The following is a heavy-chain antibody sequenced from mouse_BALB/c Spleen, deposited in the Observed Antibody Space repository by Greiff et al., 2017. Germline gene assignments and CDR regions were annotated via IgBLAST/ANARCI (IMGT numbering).Heavy chain of an antibody. CDR2: ISSGGST. Sequence: EVQLVESGGGLVKPGGSLKLSCAASGFTFSSYAMSWVRQTPEKRLEWVASISSGGSTYYPDSVKGRFTISRDNARNILYLQMSSLRSEDTAMYYCARAPYDYDDAMDYWGQGTSVTVSS. D-gene: IGHD2-4*01. J-gene: IGHJ4*01. CDR1: GFTFSSYA. CDR3: ARAPYDYDDAMDY. V-gene: IGHV5-6-5*01.